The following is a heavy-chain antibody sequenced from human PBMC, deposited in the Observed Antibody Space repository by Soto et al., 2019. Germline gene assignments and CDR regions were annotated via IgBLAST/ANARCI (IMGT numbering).Heavy chain of an antibody. D-gene: IGHD2-15*01. CDR3: ASCSGGSCYSWWYFDL. CDR1: GFTFSSYW. J-gene: IGHJ2*01. V-gene: IGHV3-7*01. Sequence: EVQLVESGGGLVQPGGSLRLSCAASGFTFSSYWMSWVRQAPGKGLEWVANIKQDGSEKYYVDSVKGRFTISRDNAKNSLYLQMNSRRAEDTAVYYCASCSGGSCYSWWYFDLWGRGTLVTVSS. CDR2: IKQDGSEK.